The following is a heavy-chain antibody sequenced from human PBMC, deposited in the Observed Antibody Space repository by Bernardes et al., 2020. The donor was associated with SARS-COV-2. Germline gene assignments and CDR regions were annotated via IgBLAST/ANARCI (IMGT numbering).Heavy chain of an antibody. CDR2: INEDGSEK. CDR3: VSETGSSYTTNFDY. V-gene: IGHV3-7*01. J-gene: IGHJ4*02. D-gene: IGHD1-26*01. CDR1: GFTFSGFW. Sequence: GGSLRLSCAASGFTFSGFWMSWVRQAPGKGLEWVANINEDGSEKYYVDSVKGRFTISRDNARNSLYLQMSSLRVEDTAMYYCVSETGSSYTTNFDYWGQGTLVTVSS.